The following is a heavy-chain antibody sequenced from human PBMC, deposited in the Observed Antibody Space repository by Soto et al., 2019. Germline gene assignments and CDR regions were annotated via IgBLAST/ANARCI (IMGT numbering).Heavy chain of an antibody. Sequence: GGSMRLSCAASGFTFSSYWMHWVRQAPGKGLMWVSRIHNDGSTTRYADSVKGRFTISRDNAKNTLYLQMSSLRVEDTAVYYCARDNRNSYWGQGTLVTVSS. CDR1: GFTFSSYW. CDR2: IHNDGSTT. J-gene: IGHJ4*01. V-gene: IGHV3-74*01. D-gene: IGHD1-7*01. CDR3: ARDNRNSY.